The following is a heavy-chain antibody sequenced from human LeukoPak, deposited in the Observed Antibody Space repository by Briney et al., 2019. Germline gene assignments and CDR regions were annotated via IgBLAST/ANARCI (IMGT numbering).Heavy chain of an antibody. CDR1: GFTFSSYA. J-gene: IGHJ4*02. CDR3: AKDYGDYEYYFDN. V-gene: IGHV3-23*01. D-gene: IGHD4-17*01. CDR2: ISGSGGST. Sequence: PPGGSLRLSCAASGFTFSSYAMSWVRQAPGKGLEWVSAISGSGGSTYYADSVKGRFTISRDNSKNTLYMQMNSLTDEDTAVYYCAKDYGDYEYYFDNWGQGTLVTVSS.